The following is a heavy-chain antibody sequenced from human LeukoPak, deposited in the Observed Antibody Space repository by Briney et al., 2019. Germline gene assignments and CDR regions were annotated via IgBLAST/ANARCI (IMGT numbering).Heavy chain of an antibody. V-gene: IGHV3-48*01. Sequence: GGSLRLSCAASGFSFSSYNMHWVRQALGKGLEWVSYISCSGYIIYYADSVKGRFTISSDNAKNSLYLQLNSLTAEDTAVYYCARVGGVRSRSDRLCYTTPYFALWGQGTLVTVPS. J-gene: IGHJ4*02. CDR2: ISCSGYII. CDR1: GFSFSSYN. D-gene: IGHD2-8*01. CDR3: ARVGGVRSRSDRLCYTTPYFAL.